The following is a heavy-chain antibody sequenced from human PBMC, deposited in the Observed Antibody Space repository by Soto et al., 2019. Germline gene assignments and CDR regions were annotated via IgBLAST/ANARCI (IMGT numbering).Heavy chain of an antibody. D-gene: IGHD3-10*01. CDR3: LHVNGGRPPTN. J-gene: IGHJ4*02. V-gene: IGHV2-5*02. Sequence: QITLKESGPTLVKPTQTLTLTCTYSGFSLRTAGMGVGWIRQPPGKAPEWLALLYWDDSPRYRPSLRRRLTVTEVTTKNQVVLTLTVMDPVDTATYLCLHVNGGRPPTNWGQGSLITVSS. CDR2: LYWDDSP. CDR1: GFSLRTAGMG.